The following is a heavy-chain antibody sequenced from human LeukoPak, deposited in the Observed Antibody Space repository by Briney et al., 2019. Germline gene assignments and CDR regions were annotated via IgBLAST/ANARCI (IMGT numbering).Heavy chain of an antibody. Sequence: SETLSLTCIVSGGSISSYYWSWIRQPAGKGLEWIGRIYTSGSTNYNPSLKSRVTMSVDTSKNQFSLKLSSVTAADTAVYYCARDREIWYYYDSSGYYLMPFDPWGQGTLVTVSS. D-gene: IGHD3-22*01. CDR1: GGSISSYY. V-gene: IGHV4-4*07. CDR3: ARDREIWYYYDSSGYYLMPFDP. CDR2: IYTSGST. J-gene: IGHJ5*02.